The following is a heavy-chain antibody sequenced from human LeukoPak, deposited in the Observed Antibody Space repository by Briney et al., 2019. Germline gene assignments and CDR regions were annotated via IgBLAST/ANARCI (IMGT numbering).Heavy chain of an antibody. CDR1: GASISTYY. CDR2: IYYSGTT. CDR3: ARVLDLSKRGLDAFDI. J-gene: IGHJ3*02. V-gene: IGHV4-59*01. D-gene: IGHD3-16*01. Sequence: SETLSLTCTVSGASISTYYWSWIRQPPGKGLEWIGYIYYSGTTNYNPSLKSRVTISVDTSKNQFSLKLSSATAADTAVYYCARVLDLSKRGLDAFDIWGQGTMVTVSS.